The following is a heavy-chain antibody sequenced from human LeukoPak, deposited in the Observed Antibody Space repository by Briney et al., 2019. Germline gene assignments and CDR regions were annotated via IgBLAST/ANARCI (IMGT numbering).Heavy chain of an antibody. CDR3: ARQKWEQQGRDYYFYGLDV. J-gene: IGHJ6*02. D-gene: IGHD1-26*01. V-gene: IGHV4-4*02. CDR2: IYLYGTT. Sequence: SETLSLTGAVSAGSNSSSNWWSWVRQSPVKGLEWIGEIYLYGTTNYNPSLKSRVTMSVDRSKHQFSLKLSSVTAADTAVYYCARQKWEQQGRDYYFYGLDVWGPGTTVTVSS. CDR1: AGSNSSSNW.